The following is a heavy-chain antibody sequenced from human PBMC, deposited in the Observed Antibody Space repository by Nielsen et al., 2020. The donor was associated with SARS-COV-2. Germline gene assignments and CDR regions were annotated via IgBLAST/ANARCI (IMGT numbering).Heavy chain of an antibody. CDR3: ARITSKTYTYYFDY. CDR1: GFSLSTSGMC. D-gene: IGHD4-11*01. J-gene: IGHJ4*02. CDR2: IFSNDEK. Sequence: SGPTLVKPTQTLTLTCTFSGFSLSTSGMCVSWIRQPPGKALEWLAHIFSNDEKSYSTSLKSRLTISKDTSKSQVVLTMTNMDPVDTATYYCARITSKTYTYYFDYWGQGTLVTVSS. V-gene: IGHV2-26*01.